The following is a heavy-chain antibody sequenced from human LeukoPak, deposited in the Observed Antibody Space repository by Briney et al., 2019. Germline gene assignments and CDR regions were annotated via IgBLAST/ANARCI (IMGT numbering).Heavy chain of an antibody. V-gene: IGHV3-23*01. CDR2: ISGSGGRT. CDR1: GFSFSNYE. D-gene: IGHD2-2*01. CDR3: AKEAGVVVPAASWFDP. J-gene: IGHJ5*02. Sequence: GGSLRLSCAASGFSFSNYEMSWVRQAPGKGLEWVSSISGSGGRTYYADSVKGRFTISRDNSKNTLYLQMNSLRAEDTAVYYCAKEAGVVVPAASWFDPWGQGTLVTVSS.